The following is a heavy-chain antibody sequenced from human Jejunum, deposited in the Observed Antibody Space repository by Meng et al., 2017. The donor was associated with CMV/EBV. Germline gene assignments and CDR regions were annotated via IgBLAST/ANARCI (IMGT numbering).Heavy chain of an antibody. Sequence: FRYYAMNWVRQAPGKGLEWVSGLSASGGSTYYADSVKGRFTISRDNSNSTLYLQINSLRAEDTAVYYCAKDRYSGYAPYDTFDIWGQGTKVTVSS. V-gene: IGHV3-23*01. J-gene: IGHJ3*02. CDR2: LSASGGST. CDR1: FRYYA. CDR3: AKDRYSGYAPYDTFDI. D-gene: IGHD5-12*01.